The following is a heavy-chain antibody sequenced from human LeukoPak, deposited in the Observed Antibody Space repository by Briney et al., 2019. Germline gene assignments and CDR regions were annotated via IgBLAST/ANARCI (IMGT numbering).Heavy chain of an antibody. CDR1: GGSIISSSYD. D-gene: IGHD1-26*01. J-gene: IGHJ4*02. Sequence: PSETLSLTCTVSGGSIISSSYDWGWIRQPPGNGLEWIGSIYYSGSTYYNPSHKSRVTISVDTSKNQFSLKLSSVTAADTAVYYCARNSGSYGYSFDYWGQGTLVTVSS. V-gene: IGHV4-39*07. CDR3: ARNSGSYGYSFDY. CDR2: IYYSGST.